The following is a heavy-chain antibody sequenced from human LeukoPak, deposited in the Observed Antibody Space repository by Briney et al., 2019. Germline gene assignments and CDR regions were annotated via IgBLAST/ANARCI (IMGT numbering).Heavy chain of an antibody. Sequence: PGGSLRLSWAASGFIFSGYEMNWVRQAPGKGLEWVSYISSRSTTIYYADSVKGRFTISRDNAKNSLFLHMSSLRAEVTALYYCARVFLPWGRGTLVTVSS. CDR3: ARVFLP. CDR1: GFIFSGYE. V-gene: IGHV3-48*03. J-gene: IGHJ2*01. CDR2: ISSRSTTI.